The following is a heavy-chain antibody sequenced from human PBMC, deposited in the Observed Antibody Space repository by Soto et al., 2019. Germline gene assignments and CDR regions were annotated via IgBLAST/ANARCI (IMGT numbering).Heavy chain of an antibody. D-gene: IGHD6-13*01. CDR1: GFTFSSYA. CDR3: VKASGYSSRVYGMDV. J-gene: IGHJ6*02. Sequence: GGSLRLSCAASGFTFSSYAMSWVRQAPGKGLEYVSAISSNGGSTYYADSVKGRFTISRDNSKNTLYLQMSSLRAEDTAVYYCVKASGYSSRVYGMDVWGQGTTVTVSS. V-gene: IGHV3-64D*08. CDR2: ISSNGGST.